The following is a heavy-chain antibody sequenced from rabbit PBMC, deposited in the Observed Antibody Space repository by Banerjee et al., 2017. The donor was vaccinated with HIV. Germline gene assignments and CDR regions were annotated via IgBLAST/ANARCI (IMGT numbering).Heavy chain of an antibody. J-gene: IGHJ4*01. CDR2: IYTDSSNT. D-gene: IGHD1-1*01. Sequence: QSLEESGGGLVKPEGSRTLTCKASGFDLSSYYYICWVRQAPEKGLELIACIYTDSSNTWYASWAKGRFTISKTSWTTVTLQMTSLTAADTASYFCARGVYLSNQNLWGQGTLVTVS. V-gene: IGHV1S40*01. CDR3: ARGVYLSNQNL. CDR1: GFDLSSYYY.